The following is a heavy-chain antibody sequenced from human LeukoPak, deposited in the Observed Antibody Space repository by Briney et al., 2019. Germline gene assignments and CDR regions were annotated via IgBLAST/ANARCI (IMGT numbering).Heavy chain of an antibody. J-gene: IGHJ6*03. V-gene: IGHV1-18*01. CDR2: ISAYNGNT. CDR3: AREARVPGAMAMDV. Sequence: GASVKVSCKASGYTFPTYGISWVRQAPGQGLEWMGWISAYNGNTNYTQKLQGRVTMTTDTSTSTAYMELRSLRSDDTAVYYCAREARVPGAMAMDVWGKGTTVTVSS. D-gene: IGHD2-2*01. CDR1: GYTFPTYG.